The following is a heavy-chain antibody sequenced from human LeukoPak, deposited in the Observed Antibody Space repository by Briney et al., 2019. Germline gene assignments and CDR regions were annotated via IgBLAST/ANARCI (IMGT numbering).Heavy chain of an antibody. CDR2: INSNGDEI. CDR1: GFTFSTYA. J-gene: IGHJ4*02. Sequence: GGSLRLSCAASGFTFSTYAMTWVRQAPGKGLEWVSGINSNGDEIYYADSARGRFTISRDNSNNALYLQMDSLRAEDTAVYYCANWIGSSSRDYWGQGTLVTVSS. V-gene: IGHV3-23*01. D-gene: IGHD6-6*01. CDR3: ANWIGSSSRDY.